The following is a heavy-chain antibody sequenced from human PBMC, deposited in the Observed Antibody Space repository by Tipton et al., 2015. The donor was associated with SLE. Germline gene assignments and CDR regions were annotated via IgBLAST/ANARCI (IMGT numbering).Heavy chain of an antibody. CDR2: INHSGVT. Sequence: LRLSCTVSGGSITNYYWNWIRQPPGKGLEWIGEINHSGVTSYNPSLKSRVAVSLDTSKRQFLLRLTSVTAADTAMYFCARGTGITDDWGQGTLVTVSS. J-gene: IGHJ4*02. CDR3: ARGTGITDD. V-gene: IGHV4-34*01. CDR1: GGSITNYY. D-gene: IGHD1-1*01.